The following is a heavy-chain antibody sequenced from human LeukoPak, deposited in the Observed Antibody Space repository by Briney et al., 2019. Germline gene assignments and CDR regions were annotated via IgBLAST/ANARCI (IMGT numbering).Heavy chain of an antibody. J-gene: IGHJ4*02. D-gene: IGHD6-19*01. CDR3: ARAGARAAASVWYYFDY. V-gene: IGHV4-59*01. CDR2: IYYSGST. Sequence: SETLSLTCTVSGGSISSYYWRWVRQPPGKGLEWIGYIYYSGSTNYNPSLKSRVTISVDTSKNQFSLKLSSVTAADTAVYYCARAGARAAASVWYYFDYWGQGTLVTVSS. CDR1: GGSISSYY.